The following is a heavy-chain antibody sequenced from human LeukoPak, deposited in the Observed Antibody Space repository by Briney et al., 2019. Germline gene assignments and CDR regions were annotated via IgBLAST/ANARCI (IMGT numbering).Heavy chain of an antibody. Sequence: ASVKVSCKASGGTFSSYAISWARQAPGQGLEWMGWISAYNGNTKYAQKLQGRVTMTTDTSTSTAYMELRSLRSDDTAVYYCARDRRVVVPAAMGYWGQGTLVTVSS. D-gene: IGHD2-2*01. V-gene: IGHV1-18*01. CDR3: ARDRRVVVPAAMGY. J-gene: IGHJ4*02. CDR1: GGTFSSYA. CDR2: ISAYNGNT.